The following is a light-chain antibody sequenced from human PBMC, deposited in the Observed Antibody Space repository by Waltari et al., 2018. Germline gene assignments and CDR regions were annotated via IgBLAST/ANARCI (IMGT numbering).Light chain of an antibody. Sequence: QTVVTQEPSLTVSPGGTVTLTCASSTGAVTSGYNANWLQQNPGQTTRDLIYSTSKKHPWTPARFSASLLGGTAALTLSGVQPEDEAEYYCLLHYGNTWVFGGGTKLTVL. CDR2: STS. CDR1: TGAVTSGYN. V-gene: IGLV7-43*01. CDR3: LLHYGNTWV. J-gene: IGLJ3*02.